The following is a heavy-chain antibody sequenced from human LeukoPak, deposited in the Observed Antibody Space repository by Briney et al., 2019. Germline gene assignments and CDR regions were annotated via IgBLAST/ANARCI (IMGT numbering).Heavy chain of an antibody. CDR1: GYTFTGYY. CDR2: INPNSGGT. V-gene: IGHV1-2*02. D-gene: IGHD2-8*02. Sequence: ASVKVSCKASGYTFTGYYMHWVRQAPGQGLEWMGWINPNSGGTNFAETFQGRVSMTRDTSIGTAYMGLSRLRSDDTAVYYCARDILVDDAFDIWGQGTMVTVSS. J-gene: IGHJ3*02. CDR3: ARDILVDDAFDI.